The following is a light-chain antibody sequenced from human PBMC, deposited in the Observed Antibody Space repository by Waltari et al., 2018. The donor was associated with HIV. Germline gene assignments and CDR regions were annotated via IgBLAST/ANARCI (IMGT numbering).Light chain of an antibody. Sequence: ATRMTQSPPSFSASTGDGVTITCRASRDISTHLAWYQQKPGSAPKLLMYGATTLQSGVPSRFNGSGSGTDFTLTINCLQSEDFATYYCQQYYSSPQTFGQGTKVEVK. CDR3: QQYYSSPQT. J-gene: IGKJ1*01. CDR2: GAT. CDR1: RDISTH. V-gene: IGKV1-8*01.